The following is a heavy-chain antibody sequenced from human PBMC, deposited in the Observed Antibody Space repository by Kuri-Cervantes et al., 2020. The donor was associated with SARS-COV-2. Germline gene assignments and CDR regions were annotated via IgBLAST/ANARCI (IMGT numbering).Heavy chain of an antibody. CDR1: GDSVSSNSAA. D-gene: IGHD5-24*01. J-gene: IGHJ4*02. V-gene: IGHV6-1*01. CDR2: TYYRSKWYN. Sequence: SETLSLTCAISGDSVSSNSAAWNWIRQSPSRGLEWLGRTYYRSKWYNDYAVSVKSRITINPDTSKNQFSMQLNSVTPEDTAVYYCARGEMATNVFDYWGQGTLVTVSS. CDR3: ARGEMATNVFDY.